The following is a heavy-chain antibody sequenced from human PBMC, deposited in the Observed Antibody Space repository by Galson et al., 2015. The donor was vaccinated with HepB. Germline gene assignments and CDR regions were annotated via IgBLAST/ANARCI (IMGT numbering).Heavy chain of an antibody. CDR1: EFMFSNYA. CDR2: ISYDGTNK. Sequence: SLRLSCAASEFMFSNYAMHWVRQAPGKGLEWVAVISYDGTNKYYADSVKGRFTISRDKSKSALYLQMNRLSAQDTAFYWCARDMSRGSYYGYAFDIWGQGTKVTVSS. CDR3: ARDMSRGSYYGYAFDI. J-gene: IGHJ3*02. V-gene: IGHV3-30*04. D-gene: IGHD1-26*01.